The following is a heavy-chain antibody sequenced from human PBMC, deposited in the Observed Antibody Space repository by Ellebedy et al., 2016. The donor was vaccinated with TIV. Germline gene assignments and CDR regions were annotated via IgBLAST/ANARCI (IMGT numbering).Heavy chain of an antibody. V-gene: IGHV4-59*01. CDR2: IYYSGTT. Sequence: MPSETLSLTCTVSGGSFSSYYWSWIRQPPGKGLEWVGYIYYSGTTSYNPSLKSRVTISIDTSKNQFSLKLTSVTAADTAVYYCARVGDSSSWYGNGYWGQGTLVTVSS. D-gene: IGHD6-13*01. CDR3: ARVGDSSSWYGNGY. J-gene: IGHJ4*02. CDR1: GGSFSSYY.